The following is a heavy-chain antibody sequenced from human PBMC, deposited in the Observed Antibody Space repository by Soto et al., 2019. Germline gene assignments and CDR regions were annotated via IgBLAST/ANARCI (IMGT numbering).Heavy chain of an antibody. J-gene: IGHJ3*02. V-gene: IGHV3-48*01. CDR3: ARDMADIVVVPAAISSSGNDAFDI. D-gene: IGHD2-2*02. CDR2: ISSSSSTI. CDR1: GFTFSSYS. Sequence: GGSLRLSCAASGFTFSSYSMNWVRQAPGKGLEWVSYISSSSSTIYYADSVKGRFTISRDNAKNERYLQMNSLRAEDTAVYYCARDMADIVVVPAAISSSGNDAFDIWGQGTRVTVSS.